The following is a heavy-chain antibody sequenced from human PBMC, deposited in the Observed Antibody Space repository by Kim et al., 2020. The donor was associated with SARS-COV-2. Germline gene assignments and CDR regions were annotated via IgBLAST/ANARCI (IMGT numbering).Heavy chain of an antibody. CDR3: AKAYPQPRTTAVADPFDY. Sequence: GGSLRLSCAASGFTFSNYAMHWVRQAPGKGLEWVPAISEGGGYYTYYADSVKGRFTISRDNSKNTLYLQMNSLRAEDTAVYYCAKAYPQPRTTAVADPFDYWGQGTLVTVSS. D-gene: IGHD6-19*01. V-gene: IGHV3-23*01. J-gene: IGHJ4*02. CDR2: ISEGGGYYT. CDR1: GFTFSNYA.